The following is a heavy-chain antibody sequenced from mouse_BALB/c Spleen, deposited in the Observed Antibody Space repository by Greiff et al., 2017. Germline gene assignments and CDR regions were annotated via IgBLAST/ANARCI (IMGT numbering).Heavy chain of an antibody. D-gene: IGHD2-1*01. Sequence: QVQLKQSGAELVRPGTSVKISCKASGYTFTNYWLGWVKQRPGHGLEWIGDIYPGGGYTNYNEKFKGKATLTADTSSSTAYMQLSSLTSEDSAVYFCARSRGNYYVDYWGQGTTLTVSS. CDR1: GYTFTNYW. CDR3: ARSRGNYYVDY. J-gene: IGHJ2*01. V-gene: IGHV1-63*02. CDR2: IYPGGGYT.